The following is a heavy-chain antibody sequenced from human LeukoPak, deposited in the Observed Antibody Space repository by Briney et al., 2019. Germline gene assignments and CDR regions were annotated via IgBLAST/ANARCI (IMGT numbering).Heavy chain of an antibody. V-gene: IGHV4-34*01. D-gene: IGHD5-12*01. CDR3: ARGRSPGYSAHDGIDP. Sequence: SETLSLTCAVYGGSFSGYYWGWIRRPPGKGLEWIGSIFHAGNTYYNPSLKTRVTISVDTSKNQVSLRLSSVTASDTAVYYFARGRSPGYSAHDGIDPWGQGTLVTVSA. CDR1: GGSFSGYY. J-gene: IGHJ5*02. CDR2: IFHAGNT.